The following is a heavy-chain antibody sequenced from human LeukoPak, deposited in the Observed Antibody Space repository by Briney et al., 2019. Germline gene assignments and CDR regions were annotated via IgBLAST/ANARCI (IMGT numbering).Heavy chain of an antibody. D-gene: IGHD1-26*01. CDR2: IYYSGKS. J-gene: IGHJ4*02. CDR1: GVSITKSYYY. CDR3: AMGPTKPRLDY. V-gene: IGHV4-39*01. Sequence: SETLSLTCTVSGVSITKSYYYCGWIRQPPGKGLEWIGTIYYSGKSFYNASLNSRLTISVDTSKNQFSLRLTSVTAADTALYYCAMGPTKPRLDYWGQGTPVTVSS.